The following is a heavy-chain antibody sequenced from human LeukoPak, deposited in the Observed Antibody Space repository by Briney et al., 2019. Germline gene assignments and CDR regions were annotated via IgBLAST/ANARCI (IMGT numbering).Heavy chain of an antibody. D-gene: IGHD4/OR15-4a*01. J-gene: IGHJ4*02. V-gene: IGHV4-39*01. CDR2: IYYSGST. Sequence: SETLSLTCTVTGGSINSRSDYWGWIRQPPGKGLEWIGSIYYSGSTHYNPSLKSRVTMSIDTSKNQFSLRLSSVTAADTAVYYCARRPGEYGGNDFDYWGQGTLVTVSS. CDR1: GGSINSRSDY. CDR3: ARRPGEYGGNDFDY.